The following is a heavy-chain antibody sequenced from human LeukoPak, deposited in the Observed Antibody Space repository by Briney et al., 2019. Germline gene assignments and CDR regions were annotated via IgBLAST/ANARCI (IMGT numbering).Heavy chain of an antibody. Sequence: PGGYLRLSCAASGFTFYDYGMRWLRHAQGKGLKWGSGINWNGGSTAYADSVKGRFTISRDNAKNSLYLQMNSLRAEDTALYYCARELTIFGVVITVVFDYWGQGTLVTVSS. CDR2: INWNGGST. V-gene: IGHV3-20*04. D-gene: IGHD3-3*01. J-gene: IGHJ4*02. CDR3: ARELTIFGVVITVVFDY. CDR1: GFTFYDYG.